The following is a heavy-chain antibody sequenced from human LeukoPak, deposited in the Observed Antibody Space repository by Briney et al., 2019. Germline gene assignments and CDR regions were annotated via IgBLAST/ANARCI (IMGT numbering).Heavy chain of an antibody. J-gene: IGHJ4*02. Sequence: PGGSLRLSCAASGFTFNSYNMNWVRQAPGKGLEWVANIKQDGSEKDYVDSVKGRFTISRDTAKNSLYLQMNSLRAEDTAVYYCARIKSQGVVVPLLRSTYYFDYWGQGTLVTVSS. CDR1: GFTFNSYN. CDR3: ARIKSQGVVVPLLRSTYYFDY. D-gene: IGHD2-21*01. V-gene: IGHV3-7*01. CDR2: IKQDGSEK.